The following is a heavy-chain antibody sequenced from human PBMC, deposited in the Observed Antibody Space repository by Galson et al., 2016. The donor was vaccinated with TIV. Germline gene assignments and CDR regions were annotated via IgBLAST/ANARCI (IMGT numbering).Heavy chain of an antibody. J-gene: IGHJ4*02. V-gene: IGHV3-53*05. CDR3: ARQNDYLYYFDY. CDR2: IYTNGRT. D-gene: IGHD4/OR15-4a*01. Sequence: SLRLSCAASGVIVSNNYMSWVRQAPGKGLEWISVIYTNGRTFYADSAKGRFTISRDNSKNTLYLQMNSLRPEDTALYYCARQNDYLYYFDYWGQGTLVTVSS. CDR1: GVIVSNNY.